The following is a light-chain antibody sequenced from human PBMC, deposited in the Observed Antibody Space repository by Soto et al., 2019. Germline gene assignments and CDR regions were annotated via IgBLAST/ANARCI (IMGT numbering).Light chain of an antibody. J-gene: IGLJ3*02. V-gene: IGLV2-8*01. CDR3: SSYVGNNNLV. CDR1: FNDVGGYNY. Sequence: QSALTQPPSASGSPGQSVTISCTGTFNDVGGYNYVSWYQQHPGKAPKVIIYEVYKRPSGVPDRFSGPKSGKTASLTVSGLQADDEADYYCSSYVGNNNLVFGGGTKVTVL. CDR2: EVY.